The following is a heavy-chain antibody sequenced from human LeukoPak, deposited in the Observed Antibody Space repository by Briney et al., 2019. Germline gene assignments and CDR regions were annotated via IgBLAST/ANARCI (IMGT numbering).Heavy chain of an antibody. CDR1: GYSFTSHW. V-gene: IGHV5-51*01. CDR3: ARERGYYCSGGSCYFDY. Sequence: GESLKISCKGSGYSFTSHWIGWVRQMPGKGLEWMGIIYPGDSDTRYTPSFQGQVTISADKSNNTAYLQWSSLKASDTAVYYGARERGYYCSGGSCYFDYWGQGTLVTVSS. J-gene: IGHJ4*02. D-gene: IGHD2-15*01. CDR2: IYPGDSDT.